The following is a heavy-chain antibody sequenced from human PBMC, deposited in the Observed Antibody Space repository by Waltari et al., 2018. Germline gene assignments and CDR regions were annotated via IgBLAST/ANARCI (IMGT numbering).Heavy chain of an antibody. Sequence: QVQLVQSGAEVKKPGSSVKVSCKASGGTFSSYTISWVRQALGQGLEWMGRIIPSLGIANYAQKFQGRVTITADKSTSTAYMELSSLRSEDTAVYYCARARGAAANFVDYWGQGTLVTVSS. CDR2: IIPSLGIA. D-gene: IGHD2-2*01. J-gene: IGHJ4*02. CDR3: ARARGAAANFVDY. V-gene: IGHV1-69*02. CDR1: GGTFSSYT.